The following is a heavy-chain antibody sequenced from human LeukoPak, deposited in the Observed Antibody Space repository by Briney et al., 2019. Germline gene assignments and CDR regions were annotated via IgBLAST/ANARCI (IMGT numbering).Heavy chain of an antibody. CDR2: IYYSGST. CDR3: ARSSSSWFDY. Sequence: PSETLSLTCTVSGGSISSYYWSWIRQPPGKGLEWIGYIYYSGSTNYNPSPKSRVTISVDTSKNQFSLKLSSVTAADTAVYYCARSSSSWFDYWGQGTLVTVSS. D-gene: IGHD6-13*01. CDR1: GGSISSYY. V-gene: IGHV4-59*08. J-gene: IGHJ4*02.